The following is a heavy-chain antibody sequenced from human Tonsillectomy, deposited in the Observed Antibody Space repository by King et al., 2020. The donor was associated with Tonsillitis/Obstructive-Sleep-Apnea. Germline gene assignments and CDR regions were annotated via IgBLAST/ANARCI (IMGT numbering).Heavy chain of an antibody. CDR1: GYSFSNYW. CDR3: ARHQGIVVSATEEYYHYGMDV. D-gene: IGHD2-21*02. V-gene: IGHV5-10-1*03. CDR2: IDPSDSYT. Sequence: VQLVESGAEVKKPGESLRISCKGSGYSFSNYWITWVRQMPGKGLEWMGRIDPSDSYTNYSPSFQGHVTISADKSIRTAYLQWSSLKASDTAMYYCARHQGIVVSATEEYYHYGMDVWGQGTTVTVSS. J-gene: IGHJ6*02.